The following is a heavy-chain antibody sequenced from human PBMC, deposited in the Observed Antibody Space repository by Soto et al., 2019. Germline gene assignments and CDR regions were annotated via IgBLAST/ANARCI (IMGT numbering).Heavy chain of an antibody. V-gene: IGHV4-59*08. CDR1: QDSRDREN. CDR2: IYYSGST. J-gene: IGHJ4*02. CDR3: ARVSSYYFDY. Sequence: TCAVSQDSRDRENRSYALHCPEKKLEWIGYIYYSGSTNYNPSLKSRVTISVDTSKNQFSLKLSSVTAADTAVYYCARVSSYYFDYRGQGTLVTVS. D-gene: IGHD3-10*01.